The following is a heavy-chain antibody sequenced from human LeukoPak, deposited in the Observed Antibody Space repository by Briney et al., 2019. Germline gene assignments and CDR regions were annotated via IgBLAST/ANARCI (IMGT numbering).Heavy chain of an antibody. CDR2: FYYSGTT. CDR3: ATRPLGYCTGGSCHWFDS. J-gene: IGHJ5*01. V-gene: IGHV4-39*01. D-gene: IGHD2-15*01. CDR1: GGSISSSNF. Sequence: PSETLSLTCTVSGGSISSSNFCGWIRQPPGKGLEWIGTFYYSGTTYYNPSLKSRVTISVDASKNQFSLKLTSVTAADTAVYYCATRPLGYCTGGSCHWFDSWGQGTLVTVSS.